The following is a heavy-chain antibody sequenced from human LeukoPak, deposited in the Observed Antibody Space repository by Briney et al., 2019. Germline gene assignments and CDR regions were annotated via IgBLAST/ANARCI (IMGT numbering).Heavy chain of an antibody. D-gene: IGHD2-2*01. CDR1: GFTFSSYW. CDR2: IDTDGSDT. CDR3: ARDRYPAVREFDS. J-gene: IGHJ4*02. V-gene: IGHV3-74*01. Sequence: GGSLRLSCAASGFTFSSYWMHWVRQAPGKGLVWVSRIDTDGSDTSYADSVKGRFTISRDNAKNTLYLQMNSLRAEDTAVYYCARDRYPAVREFDSWGLGTLVTVSS.